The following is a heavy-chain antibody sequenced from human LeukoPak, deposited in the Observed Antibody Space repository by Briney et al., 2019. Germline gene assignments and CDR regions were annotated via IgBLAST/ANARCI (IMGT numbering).Heavy chain of an antibody. CDR3: ARVTTQKYDYYYGMDV. V-gene: IGHV3-20*01. CDR1: GFTFDDYG. J-gene: IGHJ6*02. D-gene: IGHD4-17*01. Sequence: GGSQRLSCAASGFTFDDYGMSWVRQAPGKGLEWVSGINWNGGSTGYADSVKGRFTISRDNAKNSLYLQMNSLRAEDTALYHCARVTTQKYDYYYGMDVWGQGTTVTVSS. CDR2: INWNGGST.